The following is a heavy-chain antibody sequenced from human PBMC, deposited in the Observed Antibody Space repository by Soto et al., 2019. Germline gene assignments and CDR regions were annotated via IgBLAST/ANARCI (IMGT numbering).Heavy chain of an antibody. J-gene: IGHJ6*02. V-gene: IGHV1-69*13. CDR2: IIPIFGTA. CDR3: ASVVTRAYYYGMDF. Sequence: GASVKVSCKASGGTFSSYAISWVRQAPGQGLEWMGGIIPIFGTANYAQKFQGRVTITADESTSTAYMELSSLRSEDTAVYYCASVVTRAYYYGMDFWGQGTTVTVSS. CDR1: GGTFSSYA. D-gene: IGHD2-21*02.